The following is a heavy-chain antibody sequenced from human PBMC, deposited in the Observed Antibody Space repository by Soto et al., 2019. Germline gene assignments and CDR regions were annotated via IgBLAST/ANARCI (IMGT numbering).Heavy chain of an antibody. Sequence: SETLSLTCTVSCGSISSYYWSWIRQPPGKGLEWIGYIYYSGSTNYNPSLKSRVTISVDTSKNQFSLKLSSVTAADTAVYYCARDYYDSSGPNWFDPWGQGTLVTVSS. D-gene: IGHD3-22*01. CDR1: CGSISSYY. V-gene: IGHV4-59*01. CDR3: ARDYYDSSGPNWFDP. J-gene: IGHJ5*02. CDR2: IYYSGST.